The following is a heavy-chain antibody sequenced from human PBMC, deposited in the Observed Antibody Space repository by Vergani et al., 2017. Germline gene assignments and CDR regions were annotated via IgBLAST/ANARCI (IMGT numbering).Heavy chain of an antibody. CDR3: TTDVFALLWFGELWKY. V-gene: IGHV1-24*01. J-gene: IGHJ4*02. D-gene: IGHD3-10*01. Sequence: QVQLVQSGAEVKKPGASVKVSCKVSGYTLTELSMHWVRQAPGKGLEWMGGFDPEDGETIYAQKFQGRVTMTEDTSTDTAYMELSSLRSEDTAVYYCTTDVFALLWFGELWKYWGQGTLVTVSS. CDR2: FDPEDGET. CDR1: GYTLTELS.